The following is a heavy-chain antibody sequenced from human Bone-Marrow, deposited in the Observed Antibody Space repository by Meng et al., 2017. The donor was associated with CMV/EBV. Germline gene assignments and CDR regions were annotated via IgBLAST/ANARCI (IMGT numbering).Heavy chain of an antibody. V-gene: IGHV1-2*02. CDR2: INPNSGGT. CDR3: ARDIVRAYNWFDP. CDR1: GYTFTSYY. D-gene: IGHD2-21*01. Sequence: ASVKVSCKASGYTFTSYYMHWVRQAPGQGLEWMGWINPNSGGTNYAQKFQGRVTMTRDTSISTAYMELSRLRSDDTAVYYCARDIVRAYNWFDPWVQGTLVTVSS. J-gene: IGHJ5*02.